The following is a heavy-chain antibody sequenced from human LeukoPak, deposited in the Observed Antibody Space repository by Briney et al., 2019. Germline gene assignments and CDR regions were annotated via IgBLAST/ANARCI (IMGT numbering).Heavy chain of an antibody. CDR2: TYYRSKWYN. Sequence: SQTLSLTCAISGDSVSSNSAAWNWIRQSPSRGLEWLGRTYYRSKWYNDYAVSVKSRITINPDTSKNQFSLQLNSVTPEDTAVYYCARCPMGGGLWFGELSLHFDYWGQGTLVTVSS. CDR1: GDSVSSNSAA. V-gene: IGHV6-1*01. CDR3: ARCPMGGGLWFGELSLHFDY. D-gene: IGHD3-10*01. J-gene: IGHJ4*02.